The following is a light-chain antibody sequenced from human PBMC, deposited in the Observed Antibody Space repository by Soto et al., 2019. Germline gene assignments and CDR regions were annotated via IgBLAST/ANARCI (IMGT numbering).Light chain of an antibody. V-gene: IGLV2-23*01. Sequence: QSALTQPASVSGSPGQSITISCTGTSSDVGSYNLISWYQQHPGKAPNPMIYENIERPSGVSDRFSGSKSGNTASLTMSGRQTEDEADYFCCSMAAGTGVVFGGGTRLTVL. CDR3: CSMAAGTGVV. CDR1: SSDVGSYNL. J-gene: IGLJ2*01. CDR2: ENI.